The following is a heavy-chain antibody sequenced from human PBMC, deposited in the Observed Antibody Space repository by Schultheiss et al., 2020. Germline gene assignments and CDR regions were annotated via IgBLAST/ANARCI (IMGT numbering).Heavy chain of an antibody. D-gene: IGHD2-2*02. CDR1: GYTFTSYG. CDR3: ARLGGGCSSTSCYMAYYYYGMDV. CDR2: ISGYNGNT. Sequence: ASVKVSVKASGYTFTSYGISWVRQAPGQGLEWMGWISGYNGNTNQAQKLQGRVTMTTDTSTSTAYMELRSLRSDDTAVYYCARLGGGCSSTSCYMAYYYYGMDVWGQGTTVTVYS. J-gene: IGHJ6*02. V-gene: IGHV1-18*01.